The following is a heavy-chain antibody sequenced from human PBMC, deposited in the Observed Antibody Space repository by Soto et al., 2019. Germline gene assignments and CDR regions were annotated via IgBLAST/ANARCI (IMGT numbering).Heavy chain of an antibody. CDR3: ARGEVDPTATVTPLDY. Sequence: QVQLVESGGGVVQPGRSLRLSCAASGFTFSSYGMHWVRQAPGKGLEWVAVIWYDGSNNYYADSVKGRFTISRDNSKNTLYLKMNSLRAEDTAVYYCARGEVDPTATVTPLDYWGQGALVTVSS. CDR2: IWYDGSNN. J-gene: IGHJ4*02. D-gene: IGHD4-17*01. CDR1: GFTFSSYG. V-gene: IGHV3-33*01.